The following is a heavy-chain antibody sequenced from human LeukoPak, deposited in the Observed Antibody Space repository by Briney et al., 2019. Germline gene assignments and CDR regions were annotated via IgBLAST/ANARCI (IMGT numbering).Heavy chain of an antibody. D-gene: IGHD6-13*01. J-gene: IGHJ4*02. Sequence: GGSLRLSCAASGFTFSSYGMHWARQAPGKGLEWVAFIRYDGSNKYYADSVKGRFTISRDNSKNTLYLQMNSLRAEDTAVYYCAKERAPFDIAAAGLDYWGQGTLVTVSS. CDR2: IRYDGSNK. CDR3: AKERAPFDIAAAGLDY. CDR1: GFTFSSYG. V-gene: IGHV3-30*02.